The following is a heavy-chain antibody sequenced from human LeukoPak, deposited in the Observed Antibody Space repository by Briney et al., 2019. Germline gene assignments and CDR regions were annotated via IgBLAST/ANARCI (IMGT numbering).Heavy chain of an antibody. CDR2: ISPYNGNT. Sequence: ASVKVSCRASGYTFTGYGISWVRQAPGQGLEWVGWISPYNGNTDYAQKLQGRVTLTTDTSTSTAYMELRSLRSDDTAVYYCARLGNSGYYWXXXXLVTVSS. D-gene: IGHD4-23*01. J-gene: IGHJ4*01. CDR1: GYTFTGYG. V-gene: IGHV1-18*01. CDR3: ARLGNSGYY.